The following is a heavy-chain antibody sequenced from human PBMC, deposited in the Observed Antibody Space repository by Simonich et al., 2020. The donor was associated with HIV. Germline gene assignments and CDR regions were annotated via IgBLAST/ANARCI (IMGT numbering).Heavy chain of an antibody. CDR3: ARGNPWFDY. V-gene: IGHV1-18*01. Sequence: QVRLVQSGTEVKKPGASVKVSCKASGYTFTNYGITWVRQAPGQGLEWIGWTRPYGCNTNYSQNLQGRVTMTTDTSTSTAYMELRSLRSDDTAVYYCARGNPWFDYWGQGTLVTVSS. CDR1: GYTFTNYG. CDR2: TRPYGCNT. D-gene: IGHD1-1*01. J-gene: IGHJ4*02.